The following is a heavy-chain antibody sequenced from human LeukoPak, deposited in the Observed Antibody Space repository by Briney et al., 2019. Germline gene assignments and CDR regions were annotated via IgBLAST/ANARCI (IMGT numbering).Heavy chain of an antibody. Sequence: ASVKVSCKASGYTFTGYYMHWVRQAPGQGLEWMGWINPNSGGTNYAQKLQGRVTMTRDTSISTVYMELSSLRSEDTAVYYCARVVEYYDSSGPLDYWGQGTLVTVSS. V-gene: IGHV1-2*02. D-gene: IGHD3-22*01. J-gene: IGHJ4*02. CDR3: ARVVEYYDSSGPLDY. CDR2: INPNSGGT. CDR1: GYTFTGYY.